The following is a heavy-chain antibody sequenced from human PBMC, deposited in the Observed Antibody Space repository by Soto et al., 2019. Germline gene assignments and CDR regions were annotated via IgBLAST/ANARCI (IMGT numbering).Heavy chain of an antibody. V-gene: IGHV3-74*01. J-gene: IGHJ4*02. CDR2: INSDGSST. Sequence: GGSLRLSCAASGFTFSSYWMHWVRQAPGKGLVWVSRINSDGSSTSYADSVKGRFTISRDNAKNTLYLQMNSLRAEDTAVYYCARDPGYSYGYAPFDYRGQGTLVTVSS. CDR3: ARDPGYSYGYAPFDY. CDR1: GFTFSSYW. D-gene: IGHD5-18*01.